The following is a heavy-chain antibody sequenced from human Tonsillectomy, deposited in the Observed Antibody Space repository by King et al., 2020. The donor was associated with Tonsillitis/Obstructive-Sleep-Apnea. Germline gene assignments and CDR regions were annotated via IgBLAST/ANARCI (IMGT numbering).Heavy chain of an antibody. Sequence: QLQESGPGLVKPSETLSLTCTVSGGSISSYYWSWIRQPPGKGLEWIGYIYYSGSTNYNPSLKSRVTISVDTSKNQFSLKLSSVTAADTAVYYCARVRGNDFWSGYSGEYYFDYWGQGTLVTVSS. V-gene: IGHV4-59*01. D-gene: IGHD3-3*01. CDR1: GGSISSYY. CDR2: IYYSGST. J-gene: IGHJ4*02. CDR3: ARVRGNDFWSGYSGEYYFDY.